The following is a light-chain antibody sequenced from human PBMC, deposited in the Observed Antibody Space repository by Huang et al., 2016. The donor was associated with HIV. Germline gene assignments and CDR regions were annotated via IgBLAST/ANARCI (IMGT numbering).Light chain of an antibody. Sequence: DIVLTQTPLSLSVTPGQPASISCKSSQSLLHTDAKTYLYWYVQRPGQSPQLLIYEGSDRLSGVSDRCSGSGSGTDFTLNISRVEAEDAGVYSCMQTIQPATFGQGTKVEIK. CDR1: QSLLHTDAKTY. CDR2: EGS. J-gene: IGKJ1*01. CDR3: MQTIQPAT. V-gene: IGKV2D-29*02.